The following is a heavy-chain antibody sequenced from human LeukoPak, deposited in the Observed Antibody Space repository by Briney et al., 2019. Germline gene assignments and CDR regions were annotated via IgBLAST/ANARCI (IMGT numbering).Heavy chain of an antibody. CDR1: GYSISSGYY. D-gene: IGHD1-14*01. Sequence: SETLSLTCAVSGYSISSGYYWGWIRQPPGKGLEWIGSIYHSGSTYYNPSLKSRVTISVDTSKNQFSLKLSSVTAADTAVYYCARGNPPRYFDYWGQGTLVTVSS. J-gene: IGHJ4*02. V-gene: IGHV4-38-2*01. CDR2: IYHSGST. CDR3: ARGNPPRYFDY.